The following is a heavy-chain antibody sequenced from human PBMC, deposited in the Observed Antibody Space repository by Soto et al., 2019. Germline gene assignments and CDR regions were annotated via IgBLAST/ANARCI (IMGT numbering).Heavy chain of an antibody. D-gene: IGHD6-13*01. CDR3: AQEAAEGYYYGMDV. J-gene: IGHJ6*02. CDR2: IDPSDSYT. Sequence: GESLKISCKGSGYSFTSYWISWVRQMPGKGLEWMGSIDPSDSYTNYSPSFQGHVTISADKSISTAYLQWSSLKASDTAMYYCAQEAAEGYYYGMDVWGQGTTVTVSS. V-gene: IGHV5-10-1*01. CDR1: GYSFTSYW.